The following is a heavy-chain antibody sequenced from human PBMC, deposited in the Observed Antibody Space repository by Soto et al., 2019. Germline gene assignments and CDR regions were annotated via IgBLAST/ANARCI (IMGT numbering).Heavy chain of an antibody. CDR3: ARHIDY. V-gene: IGHV4-39*01. Sequence: PSETLSLTCTVYGGSFSGYYWGWIRQAPGKGLEWIGRIYYSGSTYYNPSLKSRITISVDTSKNQFSLKLSSVTAADTAVYYCARHIDYWGQGTLVTVSS. CDR1: GGSFSGYY. J-gene: IGHJ4*02. CDR2: IYYSGST.